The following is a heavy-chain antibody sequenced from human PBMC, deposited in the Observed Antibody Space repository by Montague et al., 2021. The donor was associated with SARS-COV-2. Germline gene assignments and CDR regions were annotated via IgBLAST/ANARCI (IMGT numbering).Heavy chain of an antibody. Sequence: CAISGDSVSSDTAAWHWIRQSPSRGLEWLGRTFYRSQWHTDSAASVRSRISFSGDISKNQFSLHLNSVTPEDTAIYYCARDGDYSGTWYSFLQNWGQGTLVIVSS. V-gene: IGHV6-1*01. D-gene: IGHD4-17*01. CDR1: GDSVSSDTAA. J-gene: IGHJ1*01. CDR2: TFYRSQWHT. CDR3: ARDGDYSGTWYSFLQN.